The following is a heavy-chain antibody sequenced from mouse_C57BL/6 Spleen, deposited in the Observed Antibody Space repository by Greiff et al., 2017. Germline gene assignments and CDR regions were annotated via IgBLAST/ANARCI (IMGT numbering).Heavy chain of an antibody. CDR3: ARPPYYDYVGAY. J-gene: IGHJ3*01. CDR1: GFTFSSYG. V-gene: IGHV5-6*01. CDR2: ISSGGSYT. D-gene: IGHD2-4*01. Sequence: EVMLVESGGDLVKPGGSLKLSCAASGFTFSSYGMSWVRQTPDKRLEWVATISSGGSYTYYPDSVKGRFTISRDNAKNTLYLQMSSLKSEDTAMYYCARPPYYDYVGAYWGQGTLVTVSA.